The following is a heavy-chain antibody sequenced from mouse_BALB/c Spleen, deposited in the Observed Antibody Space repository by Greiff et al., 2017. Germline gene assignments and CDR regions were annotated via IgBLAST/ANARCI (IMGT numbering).Heavy chain of an antibody. J-gene: IGHJ1*01. CDR3: ARFPYYGSSQYWYFDV. D-gene: IGHD1-1*01. CDR2: ISYSGST. V-gene: IGHV3-8*02. CDR1: GDSITSGY. Sequence: EVQLQESGPSLVKPSQTLSLTCSVTGDSITSGYWNWIRKFPGNKLEYMGYISYSGSTYYNPSLKSRISITRDTSKNQYYLQLNSVTTEDTATYDCARFPYYGSSQYWYFDVWGAGTTVTVSS.